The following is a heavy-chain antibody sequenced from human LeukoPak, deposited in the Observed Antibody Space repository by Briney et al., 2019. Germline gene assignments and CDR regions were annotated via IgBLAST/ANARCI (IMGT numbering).Heavy chain of an antibody. D-gene: IGHD1-26*01. J-gene: IGHJ6*02. Sequence: GGSLRLSCAVSGFTVSSNYMSWVRQAPEKGLEWVSIIYSGDGTYYTDSVKGRFTISRDNSKNTLYLQMNSLRAEDTAVYYCARDHPLLTNSYFAMDVWGQGTTVTVSS. CDR2: IYSGDGT. V-gene: IGHV3-53*01. CDR1: GFTVSSNY. CDR3: ARDHPLLTNSYFAMDV.